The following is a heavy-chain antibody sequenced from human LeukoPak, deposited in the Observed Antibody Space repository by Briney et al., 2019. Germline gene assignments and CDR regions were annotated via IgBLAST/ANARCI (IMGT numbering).Heavy chain of an antibody. V-gene: IGHV1-46*01. J-gene: IGHJ4*02. CDR1: GYSFTSYY. D-gene: IGHD5-18*01. CDR3: ARSAYTYSSYFDY. Sequence: ASVKVSCKASGYSFTSYYMHWVRQAPGQGLEWMGIINPSEGSTSYPQRFQGRVTMTRDTSTSTVYMELSSLISEDSALYYCARSAYTYSSYFDYWGQGTLVTVSS. CDR2: INPSEGST.